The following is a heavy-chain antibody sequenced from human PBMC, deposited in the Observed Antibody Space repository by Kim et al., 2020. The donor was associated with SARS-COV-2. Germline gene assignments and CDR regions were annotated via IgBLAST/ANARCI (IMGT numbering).Heavy chain of an antibody. D-gene: IGHD2-2*01. V-gene: IGHV1-69*13. CDR1: GGTFSSYA. Sequence: SVKVSCKASGGTFSSYAISWVRQAPGQGLEWMGGIIPIFGTANYAQKFQGRVTITADESTSTAYMELSSLRSEDTAVYYCARGDIVVVPAARGGYYYYYGMDVWGQGTTVTVSS. J-gene: IGHJ6*02. CDR2: IIPIFGTA. CDR3: ARGDIVVVPAARGGYYYYYGMDV.